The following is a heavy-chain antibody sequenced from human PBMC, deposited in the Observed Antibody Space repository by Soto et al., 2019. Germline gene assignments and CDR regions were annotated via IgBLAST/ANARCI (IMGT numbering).Heavy chain of an antibody. CDR1: GFSVNNNY. V-gene: IGHV3-53*01. J-gene: IGHJ4*02. D-gene: IGHD2-21*01. CDR2: IYTRGTT. Sequence: GGSLRLSCSASGFSVNNNYMTWVRQAPGRRPEWVAVIYTRGTTHYADFATGRFTFSRDNSKNTLYLQMDSLRPEDTAVYYCAKLWGYYFESWGPGTLVTISS. CDR3: AKLWGYYFES.